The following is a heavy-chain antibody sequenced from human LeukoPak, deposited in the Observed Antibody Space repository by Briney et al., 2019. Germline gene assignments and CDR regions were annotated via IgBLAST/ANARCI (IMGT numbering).Heavy chain of an antibody. D-gene: IGHD3-9*01. CDR3: ASFRSGYPVGYFDY. J-gene: IGHJ4*02. CDR2: IYYSGST. V-gene: IGHV4-59*06. Sequence: SETLSLTCTVSGGSISSYYWSWIRQHPGKGLEWIGYIYYSGSTYYNPSLKSRVTISVDTSKNQFSLKLSSVTAADTAVYYCASFRSGYPVGYFDYWGQGTLVTVSS. CDR1: GGSISSYY.